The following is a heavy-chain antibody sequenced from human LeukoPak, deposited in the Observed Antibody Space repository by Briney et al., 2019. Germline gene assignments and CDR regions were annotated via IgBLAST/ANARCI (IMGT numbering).Heavy chain of an antibody. CDR1: GFPFSTYS. CDR2: ISSSTSTI. J-gene: IGHJ4*01. V-gene: IGHV3-48*02. CDR3: ARERIAVATSSFDY. Sequence: PGGSLRLSCAASGFPFSTYSMNWVRQAPGKGLEWLSFISSSTSTIYYADSVKGRFTISGDNAKNSLYLQMNSLRDEDTAVYYCARERIAVATSSFDYWGQGALVTVSS. D-gene: IGHD6-19*01.